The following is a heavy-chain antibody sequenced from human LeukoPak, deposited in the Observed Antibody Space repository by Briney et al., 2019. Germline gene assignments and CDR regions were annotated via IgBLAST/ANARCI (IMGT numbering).Heavy chain of an antibody. D-gene: IGHD6-13*01. Sequence: SETLSLTCTVSGGPISSYYWSWIRQPPGKGLEWIGYIYYSGSTNYNPSLKSRVTISVDTSKNQFSLKLSSVTAADTAVYYCARELRGSSRYMDVWGKGTTVTVSS. CDR2: IYYSGST. J-gene: IGHJ6*03. V-gene: IGHV4-59*01. CDR1: GGPISSYY. CDR3: ARELRGSSRYMDV.